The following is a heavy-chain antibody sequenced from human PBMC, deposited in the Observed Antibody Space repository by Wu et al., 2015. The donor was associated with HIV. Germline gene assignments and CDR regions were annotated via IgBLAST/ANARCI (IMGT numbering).Heavy chain of an antibody. Sequence: QVQLVQSGAEVKKPGASVKVSCKASGYAFITYYMYWVRQAPGRGLEWMGLIRPYAGDTMYAQSFRGRVVITRDTSTSTVYMKLSGLRSEDTAIYYCARDGGRGYNYASLDYWGQGTLITVSS. CDR3: ARDGGRGYNYASLDY. CDR2: IRPYAGDT. CDR1: GYAFITYY. D-gene: IGHD5-18*01. V-gene: IGHV1-46*01. J-gene: IGHJ4*02.